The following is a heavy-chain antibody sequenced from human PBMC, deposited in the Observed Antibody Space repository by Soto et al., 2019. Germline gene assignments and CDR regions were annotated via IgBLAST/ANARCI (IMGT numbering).Heavy chain of an antibody. Sequence: QEQLQESGPGLVKPSGTFSLTCADSGGSISNNWWRWVHQPPGKGLERIGKVYHSGGTNYNPSLKIRVTISIDKYKNQFSLNLSAVNAADTAVYYCARERYDSSGFYYSHFDYWGQGTLVTVSS. CDR3: ARERYDSSGFYYSHFDY. D-gene: IGHD3-22*01. CDR1: GGSISNNW. J-gene: IGHJ4*02. V-gene: IGHV4-4*02. CDR2: VYHSGGT.